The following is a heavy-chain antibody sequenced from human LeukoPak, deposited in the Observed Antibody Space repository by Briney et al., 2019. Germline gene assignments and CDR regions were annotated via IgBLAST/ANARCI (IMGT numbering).Heavy chain of an antibody. J-gene: IGHJ4*02. CDR2: IKHDGSEK. V-gene: IGHV3-7*01. D-gene: IGHD6-13*01. Sequence: PGGSLRLSCAASGFTFTDYYMSWIRQAPGKGPEWVASIKHDGSEKYYVDSVKGRFTISRDDAKNSVYLQMNSLRVEDTAVYYCARDRDSSGSWEVNFDYWGQGTLVTVSS. CDR1: GFTFTDYY. CDR3: ARDRDSSGSWEVNFDY.